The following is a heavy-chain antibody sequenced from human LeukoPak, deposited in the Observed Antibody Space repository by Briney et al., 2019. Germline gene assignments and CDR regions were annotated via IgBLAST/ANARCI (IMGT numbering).Heavy chain of an antibody. CDR2: IYYSGST. Sequence: SETLSLTCTVSGGSISSYYWGWIRQPPGKGLEWIGYIYYSGSTNYNPSLKSRVTISVDTSKNQFSLKLSSVTAADTAVYYCARGTTRRPSRVTFDIWGQGTMVTVSS. CDR1: GGSISSYY. V-gene: IGHV4-59*01. J-gene: IGHJ3*02. D-gene: IGHD4-17*01. CDR3: ARGTTRRPSRVTFDI.